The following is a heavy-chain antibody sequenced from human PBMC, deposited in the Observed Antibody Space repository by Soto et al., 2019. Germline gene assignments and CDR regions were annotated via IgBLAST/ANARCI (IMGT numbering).Heavy chain of an antibody. CDR2: ISTGGDYM. Sequence: EVQLVESGGGLVKAGGSLRLFCTASGFTFRNYNMNWVLQAPGKGLEWVSSISTGGDYMFYADSVKGRFTISRDNAQNSVFLQIDSPRAEDTAVYYCARDIASPGGDYFDSWGQGTLVTVSS. V-gene: IGHV3-21*06. D-gene: IGHD2-21*01. J-gene: IGHJ4*02. CDR1: GFTFRNYN. CDR3: ARDIASPGGDYFDS.